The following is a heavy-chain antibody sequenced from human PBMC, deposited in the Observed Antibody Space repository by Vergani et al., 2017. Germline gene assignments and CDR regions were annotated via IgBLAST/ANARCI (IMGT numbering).Heavy chain of an antibody. Sequence: QVQLVESGGGVVQTGRSLRLSCAASGFTFSSYAMHWVRQAPGKGLEWVAVISYDGSNKYYAESVKGRFTISRDNSKNTLYLQMNSLRAEDTAVYYCARDVVVVITNPIYWGQGTLVTVSS. CDR2: ISYDGSNK. CDR3: ARDVVVVITNPIY. D-gene: IGHD3-22*01. CDR1: GFTFSSYA. J-gene: IGHJ4*02. V-gene: IGHV3-30*04.